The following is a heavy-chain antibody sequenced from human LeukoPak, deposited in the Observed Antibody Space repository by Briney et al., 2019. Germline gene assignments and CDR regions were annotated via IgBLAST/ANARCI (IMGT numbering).Heavy chain of an antibody. V-gene: IGHV1-2*02. J-gene: IGHJ4*02. CDR2: INPNSGGT. CDR1: GYTFTGYY. Sequence: ASVKVSCKASGYTFTGYYMHWVRQAPGQGLEWMGWINPNSGGTNYAQKFQGRVTMTRDTSISTAYMELSRLRSDDAAVYYCARDRAVALPPLGYWGQGTLVTVSS. CDR3: ARDRAVALPPLGY. D-gene: IGHD6-19*01.